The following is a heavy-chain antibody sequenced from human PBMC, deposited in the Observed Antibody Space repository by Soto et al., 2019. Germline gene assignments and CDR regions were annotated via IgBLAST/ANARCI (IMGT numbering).Heavy chain of an antibody. Sequence: KVSGYTLTELSIHWVRQAPGKGLEWMGGFDPEQGKIIYAQKFLGRVSMTEDTSTDTAYMELSSLRSVDTALYYCATTYLVEAFDIWGQGTMVSVSS. J-gene: IGHJ3*02. CDR2: FDPEQGKI. V-gene: IGHV1-24*01. CDR1: GYTLTELS. D-gene: IGHD3-10*01. CDR3: ATTYLVEAFDI.